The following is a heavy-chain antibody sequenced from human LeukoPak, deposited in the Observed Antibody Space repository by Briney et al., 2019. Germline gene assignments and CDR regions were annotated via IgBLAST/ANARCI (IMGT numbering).Heavy chain of an antibody. CDR1: GYSISSGYY. V-gene: IGHV4-38-2*02. CDR2: IYHSGST. J-gene: IGHJ4*02. Sequence: SETLSLTCTVSGYSISSGYYWGWIRQPPGKGLEWIGSIYHSGSTYYNPSLKSRLTISVDTSKNQFSLKLSSVTAADTAVYYCARTRGVPYGDYLNDYWGQGTLVTVSS. CDR3: ARTRGVPYGDYLNDY. D-gene: IGHD4-17*01.